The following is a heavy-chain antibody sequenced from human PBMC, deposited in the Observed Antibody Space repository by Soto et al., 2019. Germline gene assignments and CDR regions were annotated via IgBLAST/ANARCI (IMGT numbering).Heavy chain of an antibody. J-gene: IGHJ5*02. D-gene: IGHD1-1*01. V-gene: IGHV4-59*11. CDR3: ARVTAAPGTTLKFDP. Sequence: SETLSLTCTVSGDSINYQYWSWIRQPPGKRLEWIGHIFHTGDTSYNPSLRSRVTMALNLSKNQFFLILSSVTTADTAIYYCARVTAAPGTTLKFDPWGQGTLVTVSS. CDR1: GDSINYQY. CDR2: IFHTGDT.